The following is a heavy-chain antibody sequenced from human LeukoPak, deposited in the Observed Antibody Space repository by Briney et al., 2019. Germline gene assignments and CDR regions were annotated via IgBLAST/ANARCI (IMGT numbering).Heavy chain of an antibody. CDR3: ARDTTKGRIPFDY. Sequence: ASVKVSCKASGGTFSSYAISWVRLAPGQGLEWMGGIIPIFGTENYAQKFQGRVTITADESTSTAYMELSRLRSEDMAVYYCARDTTKGRIPFDYWGQGTLVTVSS. D-gene: IGHD2/OR15-2a*01. J-gene: IGHJ4*02. V-gene: IGHV1-69*13. CDR2: IIPIFGTE. CDR1: GGTFSSYA.